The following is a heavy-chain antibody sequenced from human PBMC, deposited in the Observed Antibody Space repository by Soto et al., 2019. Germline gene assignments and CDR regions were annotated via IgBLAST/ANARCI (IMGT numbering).Heavy chain of an antibody. D-gene: IGHD3-10*01. V-gene: IGHV3-9*01. CDR3: AKISYGSGSYYKHPFDY. CDR1: GFTFDDYA. CDR2: ISWNSGSI. Sequence: GGSLRLSCAASGFTFDDYAMHWVRQAPGKGLEWVSGISWNSGSIGYADSVKGRFTISRDNAKNSLYLQMNSLRAEDTALYYCAKISYGSGSYYKHPFDYWGQGTLVTVSS. J-gene: IGHJ4*02.